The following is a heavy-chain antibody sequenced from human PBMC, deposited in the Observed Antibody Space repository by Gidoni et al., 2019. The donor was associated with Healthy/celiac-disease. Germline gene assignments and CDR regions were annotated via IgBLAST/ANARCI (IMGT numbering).Heavy chain of an antibody. J-gene: IGHJ5*02. V-gene: IGHV1-24*01. CDR3: ATDRGTAKYSGTKMGSGWFDP. D-gene: IGHD1-1*01. CDR2: FDPEDGET. Sequence: QVQLVQSGAEVKKPGASVTVSCKVSGYTLTELSMHWVRQAPGKGLEWMGGFDPEDGETIYAQKFQGRVTMTEDTSTDTAYMELSSLRSEDTAVYYCATDRGTAKYSGTKMGSGWFDPWGQGTLVTVSS. CDR1: GYTLTELS.